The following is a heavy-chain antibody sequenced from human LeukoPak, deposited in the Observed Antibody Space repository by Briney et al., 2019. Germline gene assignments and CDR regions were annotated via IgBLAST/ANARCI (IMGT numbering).Heavy chain of an antibody. J-gene: IGHJ5*02. CDR1: GYTFTGYY. CDR3: ARGLSGQWLVLSGWFDP. V-gene: IGHV1-2*02. D-gene: IGHD6-19*01. CDR2: INPNSGGT. Sequence: ASVKVSCKASGYTFTGYYMHWVRQAPGQGLEWMGWINPNSGGTNYAQKFQGRVTMTRDTSISTAYMELSRLRSDDTAVYYCARGLSGQWLVLSGWFDPWGQGTLVTVSS.